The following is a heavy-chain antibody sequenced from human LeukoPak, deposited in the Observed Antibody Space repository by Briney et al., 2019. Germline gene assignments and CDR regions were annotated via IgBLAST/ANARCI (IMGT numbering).Heavy chain of an antibody. D-gene: IGHD6-13*01. CDR1: GFTFSSYS. CDR3: ASTAAAGYYFDY. CDR2: ISTGSSTI. J-gene: IGHJ4*02. V-gene: IGHV3-48*01. Sequence: GGSLRLSCAASGFTFSSYSMNWVRQAPGKGLEWVSYISTGSSTIYYADSVKGRFTISRDNSKNTLYLQMNSLRAEDTAVYYCASTAAAGYYFDYWGQGTLVTVSS.